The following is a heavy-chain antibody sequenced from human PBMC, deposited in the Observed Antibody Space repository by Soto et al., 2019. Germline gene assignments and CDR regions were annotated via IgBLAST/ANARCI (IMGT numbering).Heavy chain of an antibody. V-gene: IGHV3-7*01. D-gene: IGHD2-2*01. Sequence: EVQLVESGGGLVQPGGSLSLSCAASGFTFSNYWMSWVRQAPGTGLEWLANIKQDESEKYYVVSVKGRFTISRDNAKNSLYLQMNSLGAEDTAVYYCARKNRIVVVPAAKNDAFYICGQGTMVTVSS. J-gene: IGHJ3*02. CDR1: GFTFSNYW. CDR3: ARKNRIVVVPAAKNDAFYI. CDR2: IKQDESEK.